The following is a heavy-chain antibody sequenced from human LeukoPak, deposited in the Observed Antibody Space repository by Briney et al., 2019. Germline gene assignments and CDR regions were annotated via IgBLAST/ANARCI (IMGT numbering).Heavy chain of an antibody. CDR1: GFTLRSYT. CDR3: ARDLEEYYYGSGSPLAFDI. CDR2: ISYDGSNK. D-gene: IGHD3-10*01. V-gene: IGHV3-30-3*01. J-gene: IGHJ3*02. Sequence: GGSLRLSCAASGFTLRSYTMNWVRQAPGKGLEWVAVISYDGSNKYYADSVKGRFTISRDNSKNTLYLQMNSLRAEDTAVYYCARDLEEYYYGSGSPLAFDIWGQGTMVTVSS.